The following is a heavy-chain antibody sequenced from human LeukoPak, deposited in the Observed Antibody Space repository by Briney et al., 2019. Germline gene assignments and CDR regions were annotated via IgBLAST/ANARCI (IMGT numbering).Heavy chain of an antibody. CDR3: ARTVPVVVVTATFFDY. CDR1: AYTFTGYY. CDR2: INPNSGDT. V-gene: IGHV1-2*02. Sequence: ASVKVFCKASAYTFTGYYMHWLRQAPGQGLEWMGWINPNSGDTNYAQKFQGRVTMTRDTSISTAYMELSRLRSDDTAVYYCARTVPVVVVTATFFDYWGQGTLVTVSS. D-gene: IGHD2-15*01. J-gene: IGHJ4*02.